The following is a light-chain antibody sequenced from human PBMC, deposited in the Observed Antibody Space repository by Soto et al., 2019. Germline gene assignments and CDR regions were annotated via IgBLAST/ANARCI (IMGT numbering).Light chain of an antibody. CDR1: PSFSSS. J-gene: IGKJ4*01. CDR3: QPDNNWTFT. CDR2: DTS. V-gene: IGKV3-15*01. Sequence: EIVMTQSPATLSVSPGARATLACRASPSFSSSLAWYQQKPGQAPRLRIYDTSARATGIPARFSGSGSGTEFTLTISSLQSEYFAVYYCQPDNNWTFTFDGGTKVEI.